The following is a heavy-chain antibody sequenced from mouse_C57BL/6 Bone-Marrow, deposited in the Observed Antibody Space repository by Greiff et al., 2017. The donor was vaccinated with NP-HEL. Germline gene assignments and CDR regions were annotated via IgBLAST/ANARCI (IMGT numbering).Heavy chain of an antibody. J-gene: IGHJ4*01. V-gene: IGHV5-6*02. CDR1: GFTFSSYG. CDR3: ARHGITTVVAPYYAMDY. CDR2: ISSGGSYT. Sequence: DVKLVESGGDLVKPGGSLKLSCAASGFTFSSYGMSWVRQTPDKRLEWVATISSGGSYTYYPDSVKGRFPISRDNAKNTLYLQMSSLKSEDTAMYYCARHGITTVVAPYYAMDYWGQGTSVTVSS. D-gene: IGHD1-1*01.